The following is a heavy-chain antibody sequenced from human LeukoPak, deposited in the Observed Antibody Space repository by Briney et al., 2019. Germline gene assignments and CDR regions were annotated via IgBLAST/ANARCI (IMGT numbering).Heavy chain of an antibody. CDR2: INPSGGST. Sequence: GASVKVSCKASGYTFTSYYMHWVRQTPGQGLEWMGIINPSGGSTSYAQRFQGRVTMTRDTSTSTVYMELSSLRSEDTAVYYCARGHMEDAFDIWGQGTMVTVSS. CDR3: ARGHMEDAFDI. D-gene: IGHD1-1*01. CDR1: GYTFTSYY. J-gene: IGHJ3*02. V-gene: IGHV1-46*01.